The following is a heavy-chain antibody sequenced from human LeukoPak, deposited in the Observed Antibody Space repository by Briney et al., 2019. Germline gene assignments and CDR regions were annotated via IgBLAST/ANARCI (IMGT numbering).Heavy chain of an antibody. D-gene: IGHD5/OR15-5a*01. CDR1: GGSISSNW. Sequence: PSGTLSLTCAVSGGSISSNWWSWVRQSPGKGLEWIGEINHSGRTNYNPSLESRITISIDKSKNQFSLMLSSVTAADTAVYYCAGYIVSTIYVYWGQGTLVTVSS. J-gene: IGHJ4*02. V-gene: IGHV4-4*02. CDR3: AGYIVSTIYVY. CDR2: INHSGRT.